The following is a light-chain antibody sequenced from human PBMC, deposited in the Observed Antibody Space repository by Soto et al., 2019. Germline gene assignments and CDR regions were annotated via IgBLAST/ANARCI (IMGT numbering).Light chain of an antibody. CDR2: DAS. CDR1: QDISNY. V-gene: IGKV1-33*01. J-gene: IGKJ4*01. Sequence: DIQMTQSPSSLSASVGDRVTITCQASQDISNYSNGYQQKPGKAPKLLIYDASNLETGVPSRFSGSGSGTDFTFTISSLQPEDIATYYCQQYDNLPITFGGGTKVEIK. CDR3: QQYDNLPIT.